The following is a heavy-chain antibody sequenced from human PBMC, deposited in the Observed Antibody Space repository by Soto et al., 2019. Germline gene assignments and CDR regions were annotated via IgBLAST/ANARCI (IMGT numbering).Heavy chain of an antibody. CDR1: GGSISSYY. D-gene: IGHD6-19*01. CDR2: IYYSGST. J-gene: IGHJ6*02. Sequence: SETLSLTCTVSGGSISSYYWSWIRQPPGKGLEWIGYIYYSGSTNYNPSLKSRVTISVDTSKNQFSLKLSSVTAADTAVYYCARDAGIAVAGTGEYYYYGMDVWGQGTTVTVSS. CDR3: ARDAGIAVAGTGEYYYYGMDV. V-gene: IGHV4-59*01.